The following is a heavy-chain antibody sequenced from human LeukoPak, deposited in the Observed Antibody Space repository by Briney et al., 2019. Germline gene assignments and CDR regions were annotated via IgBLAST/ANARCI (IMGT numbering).Heavy chain of an antibody. Sequence: SETLSLTCTVSGGSLNISSYYWGWIRPPPGKGLEWIGSIYYSGRTYYDPSLKIRVTIFVDTSKNQFSLRLNSVTAADTAVYYCARSQATAMVSDYWGQGTLVTVSS. J-gene: IGHJ4*02. V-gene: IGHV4-39*01. D-gene: IGHD2-2*01. CDR1: GGSLNISSYY. CDR3: ARSQATAMVSDY. CDR2: IYYSGRT.